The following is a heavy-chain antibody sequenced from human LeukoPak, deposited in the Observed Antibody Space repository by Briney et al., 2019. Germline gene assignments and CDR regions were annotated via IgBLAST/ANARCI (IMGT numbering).Heavy chain of an antibody. J-gene: IGHJ4*02. Sequence: SQTLSLTCAISGDSVSNNRASWGWIRQSPSRGLEWLGRTYYRSQWFDDYAPSLRSRITINSDTSKNQFSLQLTSVTPEDTAVYYCVRIRGLGLFDYWGQGTLVTVSS. CDR2: TYYRSQWFD. D-gene: IGHD1-26*01. CDR3: VRIRGLGLFDY. CDR1: GDSVSNNRAS. V-gene: IGHV6-1*01.